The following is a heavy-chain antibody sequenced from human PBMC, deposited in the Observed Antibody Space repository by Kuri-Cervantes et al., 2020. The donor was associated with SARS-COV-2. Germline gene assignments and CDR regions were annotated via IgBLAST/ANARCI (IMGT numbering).Heavy chain of an antibody. V-gene: IGHV1-18*04. Sequence: ASVKVSCKASGYTFTDYYIHWVRQAPGQGLEWMGWISAYNGNTNYAQKLQGRVTMTTDTSTSTAYMELRSLRSDDTAVYYCARGDPGDSSSWYPYYYYYGMDVWGQGTTVTVSS. CDR2: ISAYNGNT. CDR1: GYTFTDYY. J-gene: IGHJ6*02. D-gene: IGHD6-13*01. CDR3: ARGDPGDSSSWYPYYYYYGMDV.